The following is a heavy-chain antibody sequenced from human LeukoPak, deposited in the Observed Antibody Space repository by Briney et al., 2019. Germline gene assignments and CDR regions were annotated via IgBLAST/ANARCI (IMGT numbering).Heavy chain of an antibody. CDR1: GGTFSGYY. D-gene: IGHD4-11*01. Sequence: PSETLSLTCAVYGGTFSGYYWSWIRQPPGKGLEWIGEINHSGDTKYNPSLKRRVSMSVYVSKDQVSLKLTSLTAADTAVYYCARGSRNYNNYEGADYWGQGTLVTVSS. CDR3: ARGSRNYNNYEGADY. V-gene: IGHV4-34*01. CDR2: INHSGDT. J-gene: IGHJ4*02.